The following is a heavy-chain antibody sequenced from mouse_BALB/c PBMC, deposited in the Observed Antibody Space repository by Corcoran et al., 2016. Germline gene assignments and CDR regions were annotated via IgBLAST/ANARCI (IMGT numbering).Heavy chain of an antibody. CDR3: ARDTSPRYFDY. V-gene: IGHV3S1*01. CDR2: INHSGST. J-gene: IGHJ2*01. Sequence: VQLQQWGAGLLKPSETLSLTCAVYGGSFSGYYWSWIRQPPGKGLEWIGEINHSGSTNYNPSLKSRVTISVDTSKNQFSLKLSSVTAADTAVYYCARDTSPRYFDYWGQGTLVTVSS. CDR1: GGSFSGYY.